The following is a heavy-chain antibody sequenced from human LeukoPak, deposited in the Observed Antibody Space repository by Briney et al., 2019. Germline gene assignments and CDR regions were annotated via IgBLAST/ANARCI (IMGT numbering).Heavy chain of an antibody. J-gene: IGHJ6*02. CDR3: AKDRMWELPRNYYYGMDV. D-gene: IGHD1-26*01. CDR1: GFTFSSYA. CDR2: ISGSGGST. V-gene: IGHV3-23*01. Sequence: GRSLRLSCAASGFTFSSYAMSWVRQAPGKGLEWVSAISGSGGSTYYSDSVKGRFTISRDNSKNTLYLQMNSLRAEDTAVYYCAKDRMWELPRNYYYGMDVWGQGTTVTVSS.